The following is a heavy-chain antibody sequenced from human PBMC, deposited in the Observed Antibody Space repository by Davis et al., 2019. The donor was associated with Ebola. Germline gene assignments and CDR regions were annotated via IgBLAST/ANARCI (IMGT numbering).Heavy chain of an antibody. J-gene: IGHJ6*02. Sequence: PGGSLRLSCGASTFSFNVYAMHWVRQAPGKGLEWVAVIGHDGTTKTYADSVKGRFIISRDSSKNTMSLQMNSLGADDTAVYYCARGDNYYGLDVWGQGTTVTVSS. CDR1: TFSFNVYA. V-gene: IGHV3-30*14. CDR3: ARGDNYYGLDV. CDR2: IGHDGTTK.